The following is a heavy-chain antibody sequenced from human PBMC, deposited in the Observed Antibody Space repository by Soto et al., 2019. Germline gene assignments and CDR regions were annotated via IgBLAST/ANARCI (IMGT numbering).Heavy chain of an antibody. CDR1: DGSISSYDW. Sequence: SETLSLTCVVSDGSISSYDWWTWVRQPPGKGLEWIGKMYHSGGADYSPSLKSRVTISADSSKNHFSLRPTAVTAADTAVYYCATGNVDSMLEYWGQGTQVTVSS. CDR3: ATGNVDSMLEY. D-gene: IGHD3-3*01. J-gene: IGHJ4*02. V-gene: IGHV4-4*02. CDR2: MYHSGGA.